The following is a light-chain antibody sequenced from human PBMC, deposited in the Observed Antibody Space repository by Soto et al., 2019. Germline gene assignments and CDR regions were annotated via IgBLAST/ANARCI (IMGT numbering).Light chain of an antibody. V-gene: IGKV1-33*01. CDR3: QQYDNLPRT. Sequence: DIHMTQSPSSLSASVGDRVTITCQASQDISNYLNWYQQIPGKAPKLLIYDASNLETGVPSRFSGSGSGTHFTFTISSLQPEDIATYYCQQYDNLPRTFGQGTKLEIK. CDR2: DAS. CDR1: QDISNY. J-gene: IGKJ2*01.